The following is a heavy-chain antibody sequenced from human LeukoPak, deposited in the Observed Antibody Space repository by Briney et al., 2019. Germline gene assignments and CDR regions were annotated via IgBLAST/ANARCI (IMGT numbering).Heavy chain of an antibody. Sequence: PGGSLRLSCAASGFTFSSYAMSWVRQAPGKGLEWVSAISGSGGSTYYADSVKGRFTISRDNSKNTLYLQMNSLRAEDTAVYYCARGSQERWLPYYFDYWGQGTLVTVSS. D-gene: IGHD3-9*01. J-gene: IGHJ4*02. CDR3: ARGSQERWLPYYFDY. V-gene: IGHV3-23*01. CDR2: ISGSGGST. CDR1: GFTFSSYA.